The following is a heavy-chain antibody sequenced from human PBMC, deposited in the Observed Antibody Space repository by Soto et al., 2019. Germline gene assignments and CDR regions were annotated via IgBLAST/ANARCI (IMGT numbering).Heavy chain of an antibody. CDR3: ARERAAAGSNWFDP. V-gene: IGHV1-8*01. CDR1: GYTFTSYD. J-gene: IGHJ5*02. Sequence: QVRLVQSGAEVKKPGASVKVSCKASGYTFTSYDINWVRQATGQGLEWMGWMNPNSGNTGYAQKFQGRVTMTRNTSISTAYMELSSLRSEDTAVYYCARERAAAGSNWFDPWGQGTQVTVSS. D-gene: IGHD6-13*01. CDR2: MNPNSGNT.